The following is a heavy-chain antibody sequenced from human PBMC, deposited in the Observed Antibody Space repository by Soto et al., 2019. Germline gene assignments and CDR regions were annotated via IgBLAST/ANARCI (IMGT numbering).Heavy chain of an antibody. V-gene: IGHV1-69*05. Sequence: QVVLLQSGAEVKEPGSSVRVSCKVSGSTFNNFAFSWVRQAPGHGPEWMGGIVVISNTADYAQKFQDRVTITTDESATTAHMELSNLRSEDTAVYYCARPYEGGYSSNHHYYYALDVWGQGTAVTVSS. CDR1: GSTFNNFA. CDR3: ARPYEGGYSSNHHYYYALDV. D-gene: IGHD3-22*01. CDR2: IVVISNTA. J-gene: IGHJ6*02.